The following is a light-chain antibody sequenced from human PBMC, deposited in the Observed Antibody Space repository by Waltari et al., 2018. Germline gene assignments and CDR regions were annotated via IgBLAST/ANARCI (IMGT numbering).Light chain of an antibody. CDR1: SSNIGSNY. CDR3: AAWDDSLSGWV. J-gene: IGLJ3*02. CDR2: RNN. Sequence: QSVLTQPPSASGTPGQRVTISCSGXSSNIGSNYVYWYQQLPGTAPKLLIYRNNQRPSGVPDRFSGSKSGTSASLAISGLRSEDEADYYCAAWDDSLSGWVFXGGTKLTVL. V-gene: IGLV1-47*01.